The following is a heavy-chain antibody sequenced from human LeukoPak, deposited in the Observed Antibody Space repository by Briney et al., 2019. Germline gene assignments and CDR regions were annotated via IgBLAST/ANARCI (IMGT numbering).Heavy chain of an antibody. D-gene: IGHD1-26*01. CDR3: ARSVGATLWYFDL. CDR2: IYYSGST. Sequence: PSETLSLTCTVSGGSISSYYWNWIRQPPGKGLEWIGYIYYSGSTNYNPSLKSRVTISVDTSKNQFSLKLSSVTAADTAVYYCARSVGATLWYFDLWGRGTLVTVSS. V-gene: IGHV4-59*01. J-gene: IGHJ2*01. CDR1: GGSISSYY.